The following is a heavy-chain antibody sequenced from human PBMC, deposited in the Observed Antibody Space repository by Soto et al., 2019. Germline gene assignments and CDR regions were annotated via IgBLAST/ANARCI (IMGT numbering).Heavy chain of an antibody. CDR1: GFIFSDYG. D-gene: IGHD6-19*01. CDR3: AIEGAVAGSQDF. J-gene: IGHJ4*02. V-gene: IGHV3-33*03. CDR2: IWYDGSKK. Sequence: QVQLVESGGGVVQPGKSLRLSGTASGFIFSDYGIHWVRQAPGKGLEWVALIWYDGSKKYYADSVTGRFTVSRDNINSTLYLEMNSLRVADSAVYYCAIEGAVAGSQDFWGQGTLVTVSS.